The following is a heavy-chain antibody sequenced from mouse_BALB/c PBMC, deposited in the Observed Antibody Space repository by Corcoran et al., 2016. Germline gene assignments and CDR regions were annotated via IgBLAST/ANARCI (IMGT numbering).Heavy chain of an antibody. CDR1: GYAFTNYL. CDR2: INPGSGGT. Sequence: QVQLQQSGAELVRPGTSVKVSCKASGYAFTNYLIEWVKQRPGQGLEWIGVINPGSGGTNYNEKFKGKATLTVDKSSSTAYMQLSSLTSDDSAVYFCARYGYDDYYAMDYWGQGTSVTVSS. J-gene: IGHJ4*01. CDR3: ARYGYDDYYAMDY. D-gene: IGHD2-2*01. V-gene: IGHV1-54*01.